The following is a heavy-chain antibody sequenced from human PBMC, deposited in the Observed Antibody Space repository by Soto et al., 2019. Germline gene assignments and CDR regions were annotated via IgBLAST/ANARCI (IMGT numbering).Heavy chain of an antibody. CDR1: SGSFSGYY. Sequence: QVQLQQWGAGLLKSSETLSLTCAVYSGSFSGYYWSWIRQPPGKGLEWIGEIYDGLSIVYNPSLKSRVTISGDSSKNQFSLKLSSVTAADTAVYYCARHGGYYFDYWGQGTLVTVSS. J-gene: IGHJ4*02. CDR2: IYDGLSI. D-gene: IGHD3-16*01. V-gene: IGHV4-34*01. CDR3: ARHGGYYFDY.